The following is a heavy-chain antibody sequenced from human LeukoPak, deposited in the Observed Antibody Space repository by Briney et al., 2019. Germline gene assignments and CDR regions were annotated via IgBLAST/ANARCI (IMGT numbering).Heavy chain of an antibody. CDR1: GFTFRSYG. D-gene: IGHD3-10*01. CDR2: IWYDGSNK. Sequence: GGSLRLSCAASGFTFRSYGMHGVRQAPGKGLEGVAVIWYDGSNKYYAGSVKGRFTISRDNSKNTLYLQMNSLRAEDTAVYYCARDVVRGIIYQCYGMDVWGDGTTVTVSS. CDR3: ARDVVRGIIYQCYGMDV. J-gene: IGHJ6*04. V-gene: IGHV3-33*01.